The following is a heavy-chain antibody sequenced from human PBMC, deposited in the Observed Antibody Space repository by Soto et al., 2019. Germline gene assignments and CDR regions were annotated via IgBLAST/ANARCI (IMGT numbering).Heavy chain of an antibody. D-gene: IGHD2-15*01. J-gene: IGHJ4*02. V-gene: IGHV3-48*01. CDR2: ISSSSSTI. Sequence: EVQLVESGGGLVQPGGSLRLSCAASGFTFSSYSMNWVRQAPGKGLEWVSYISSSSSTIYYADSVKGRVTISRDNAKNSRYLQMTSLRAEDTAVYYCAREMSALNYFDYWGQGTLVTVSS. CDR3: AREMSALNYFDY. CDR1: GFTFSSYS.